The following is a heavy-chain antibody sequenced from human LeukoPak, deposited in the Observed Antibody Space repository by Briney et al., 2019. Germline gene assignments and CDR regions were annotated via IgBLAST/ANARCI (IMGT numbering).Heavy chain of an antibody. CDR2: VFYTGTT. Sequence: SETLSLTCTVSGGSISSYYWDWIRQAPGKGLEWIGTVFYTGTTYYSPSLKSRITISVDTSKNQFSLKLSSVTAADTAVYYCARQVLLSFDKWGQGAPVTVSS. V-gene: IGHV4-39*01. D-gene: IGHD3-10*01. J-gene: IGHJ4*02. CDR1: GGSISSYY. CDR3: ARQVLLSFDK.